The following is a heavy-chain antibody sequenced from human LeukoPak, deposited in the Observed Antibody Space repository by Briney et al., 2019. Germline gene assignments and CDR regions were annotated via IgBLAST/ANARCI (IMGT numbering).Heavy chain of an antibody. CDR2: IYTSGST. CDR3: ARSTARIAVAGTLADAFDI. Sequence: SETLSLTCTVSGGSISSYYWSRIRQPAGKGLEWIGRIYTSGSTNYNPSLKSRVTISVDKSKNQFSLKLSSVTAADTAVYYCARSTARIAVAGTLADAFDIWGQGTMVTVSS. J-gene: IGHJ3*02. CDR1: GGSISSYY. D-gene: IGHD6-19*01. V-gene: IGHV4-4*07.